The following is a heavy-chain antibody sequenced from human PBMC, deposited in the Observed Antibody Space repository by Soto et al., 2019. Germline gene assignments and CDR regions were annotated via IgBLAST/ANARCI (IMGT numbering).Heavy chain of an antibody. CDR3: AKDGSKNLAVAESFDY. J-gene: IGHJ4*02. CDR1: GFTFSSYA. CDR2: ISGSGGST. Sequence: GGSLRLSCAASGFTFSSYAMSWVRQAPGEGLEWVSVISGSGGSTYYADSVKGRFTISRDNSKNTLYLQMNSLRAEDTAVYYCAKDGSKNLAVAESFDYWGQGTLVTVSS. V-gene: IGHV3-23*01. D-gene: IGHD6-19*01.